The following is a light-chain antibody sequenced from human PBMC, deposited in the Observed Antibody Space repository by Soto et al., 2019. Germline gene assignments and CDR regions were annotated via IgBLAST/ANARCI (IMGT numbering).Light chain of an antibody. J-gene: IGKJ1*01. Sequence: DIPMTQSPSTLSGSVGDRVTITCRASQTISSWLAWYQQKPGKAPRLLFYKASTLKSGVPSRFSGSGSGPEFTLTISSLQPDDFATYSCQHYNSYSEAFGQGNKVELK. CDR2: KAS. V-gene: IGKV1-5*03. CDR3: QHYNSYSEA. CDR1: QTISSW.